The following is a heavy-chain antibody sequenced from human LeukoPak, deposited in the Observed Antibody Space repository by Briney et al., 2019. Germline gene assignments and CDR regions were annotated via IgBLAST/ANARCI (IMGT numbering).Heavy chain of an antibody. Sequence: PSETLSLTCTVSGGSISSSSYYWGSIRQPPGKGLEWIGSIYYSGSTYYNPSLKSRVTISVDTSKNQFSLKLSSVTAADTSVYYCARQPSSGWLYNWFDPWGQGTLVTVSS. CDR2: IYYSGST. V-gene: IGHV4-39*01. D-gene: IGHD6-19*01. J-gene: IGHJ5*02. CDR3: ARQPSSGWLYNWFDP. CDR1: GGSISSSSYY.